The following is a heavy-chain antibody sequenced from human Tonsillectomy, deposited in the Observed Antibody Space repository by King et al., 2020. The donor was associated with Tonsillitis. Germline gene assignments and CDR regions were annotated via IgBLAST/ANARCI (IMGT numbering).Heavy chain of an antibody. D-gene: IGHD3-9*01. J-gene: IGHJ5*02. Sequence: LQLQESGPGLVKPSETLSLTCTVSGGSISSSSYYWGWIRQPPGKVLDWIGSIYYSGSTYYNPSLKSRVTISVDTSKNQFSLKLSSVTAADTAVYYCAREYYDILTGYYGNNWFDPWGQGTLVTVSS. CDR1: GGSISSSSYY. CDR2: IYYSGST. CDR3: AREYYDILTGYYGNNWFDP. V-gene: IGHV4-39*01.